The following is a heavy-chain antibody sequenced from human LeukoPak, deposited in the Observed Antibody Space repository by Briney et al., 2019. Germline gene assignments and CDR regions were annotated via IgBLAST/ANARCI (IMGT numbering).Heavy chain of an antibody. D-gene: IGHD2-21*01. V-gene: IGHV4-34*01. CDR1: GVSVSGYY. Sequence: SETLSLTCAVSGVSVSGYYWSWIRQSPEKGLEWVGEVSPGGYTTYNPSLSSRVIISEDTSENQLSLNVTSVTAADTALYYCARIRCGRGQARCYNHWAQGSLVTVSS. CDR3: ARIRCGRGQARCYNH. J-gene: IGHJ5*02. CDR2: VSPGGYT.